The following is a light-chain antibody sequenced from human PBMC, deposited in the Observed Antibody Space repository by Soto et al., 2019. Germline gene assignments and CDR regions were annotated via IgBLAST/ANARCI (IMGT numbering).Light chain of an antibody. J-gene: IGKJ5*01. V-gene: IGKV1-27*01. CDR3: QRTYNAP. CDR2: SAF. CDR1: QGITGY. Sequence: DLQLTQSPSSLSASVGDRIIITCRVSQGITGYLNWYRQKPGKVPKLRIYSAFSVQSGVPSRFSGSGSGTDFTLSFSSLQSEDVATSYGQRTYNAPFGQGTRLDIQ.